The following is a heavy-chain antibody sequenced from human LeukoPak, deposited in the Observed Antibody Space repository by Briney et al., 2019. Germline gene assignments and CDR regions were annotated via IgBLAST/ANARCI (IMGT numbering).Heavy chain of an antibody. J-gene: IGHJ4*02. Sequence: PGGSLRLSCAASGFTFDDYAMHWVRQAPGEGLEGVSGISWNSGSIGYADSVRGRFTISRDNAKNSPYLQMNSLRAEDTALYYCAKDKRSGKSSGLDYWGQGTLVTVSS. V-gene: IGHV3-9*01. CDR3: AKDKRSGKSSGLDY. CDR1: GFTFDDYA. CDR2: ISWNSGSI. D-gene: IGHD6-19*01.